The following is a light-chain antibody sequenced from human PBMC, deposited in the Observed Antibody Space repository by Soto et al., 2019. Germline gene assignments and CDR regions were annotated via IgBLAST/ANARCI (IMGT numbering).Light chain of an antibody. CDR1: SSDFGSYNL. J-gene: IGLJ2*01. CDR2: EVN. CDR3: CSYAGSSTFLL. Sequence: QSALTQPASVSGSPGQSKTISCTGTSSDFGSYNLVSWYQQHPGKDPKLMIFEVNKRPSGVSDRFSGSKSGNTASLTISGLQAEDEADYYCCSYAGSSTFLLFGGGTKLTVL. V-gene: IGLV2-23*02.